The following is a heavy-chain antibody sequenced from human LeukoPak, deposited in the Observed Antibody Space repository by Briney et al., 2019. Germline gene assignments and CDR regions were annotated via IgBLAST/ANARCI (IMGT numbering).Heavy chain of an antibody. V-gene: IGHV4-4*07. CDR1: GGSISNYY. D-gene: IGHD3-22*01. Sequence: LETLSLTCTVSGGSISNYYWSWIRQPAGKTLEWIGRIYSSGSTNYNPSLKSRVTMSVDTSKNQFSLKLSSVTAADTAVYYCARDHYDSRGYYYVGDYWGQGTM. J-gene: IGHJ4*02. CDR3: ARDHYDSRGYYYVGDY. CDR2: IYSSGST.